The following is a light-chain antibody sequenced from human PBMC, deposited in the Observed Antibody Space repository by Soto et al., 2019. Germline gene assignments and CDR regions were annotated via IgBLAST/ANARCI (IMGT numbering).Light chain of an antibody. J-gene: IGLJ1*01. CDR1: SSDVGGYNY. Sequence: QSALTQPASVSGSPGQSITISCTGTSSDVGGYNYVSWYQQHPGKAPKLMIYEVSNRPSGVSNRFSGSKSGNTASLTISGLQAEDEADYYRQSYDSSLSGYVFGPGTKVTVL. V-gene: IGLV2-14*01. CDR2: EVS. CDR3: QSYDSSLSGYV.